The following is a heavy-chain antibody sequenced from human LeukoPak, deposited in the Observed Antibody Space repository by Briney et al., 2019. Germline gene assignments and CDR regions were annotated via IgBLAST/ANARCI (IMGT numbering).Heavy chain of an antibody. J-gene: IGHJ6*03. CDR2: MNPNSGNT. CDR1: GYTFTSYD. CDR3: ARRPLAGTSPLYYYYYMDV. Sequence: ASVKVSCKATGYTFTSYDIDWVRQATAQGLEWMGCMNPNSGNTGYAQKFQGRVTMTRNTSISTAYMELSSLRSEDTAVYYCARRPLAGTSPLYYYYYMDVWGKGTTVTVSS. V-gene: IGHV1-8*01. D-gene: IGHD6-19*01.